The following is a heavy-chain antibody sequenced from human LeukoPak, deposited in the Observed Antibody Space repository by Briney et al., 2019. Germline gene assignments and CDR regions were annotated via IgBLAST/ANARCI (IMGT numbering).Heavy chain of an antibody. D-gene: IGHD3-9*01. CDR2: IKKDGSEE. J-gene: IGHJ3*02. CDR3: AKDETSYYDILTGYYAAFDI. Sequence: GGSLRLSCAASGSTFINYWMSWVRQAPGKGLEWVANIKKDGSEEYYVDSVKGRFTFSRDNSKNTLYLQMNSLRAEDTAVYYCAKDETSYYDILTGYYAAFDIWGQGTMVTVSS. CDR1: GSTFINYW. V-gene: IGHV3-7*03.